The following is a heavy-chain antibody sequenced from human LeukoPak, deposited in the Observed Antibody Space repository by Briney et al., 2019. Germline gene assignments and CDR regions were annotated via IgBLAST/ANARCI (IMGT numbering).Heavy chain of an antibody. J-gene: IGHJ4*02. CDR2: TYFRSKWYN. CDR1: GDSVSSNSAA. V-gene: IGHV6-1*01. D-gene: IGHD1-26*01. Sequence: SQTLSLTCAISGDSVSSNSAAWNWIRQSPSRGLEWLGRTYFRSKWYNDYTVSVKSRIRINPDTSKNQLSLHLKSVTPDDTAVYFCARFDRGATDYWGQGGLVIVSS. CDR3: ARFDRGATDY.